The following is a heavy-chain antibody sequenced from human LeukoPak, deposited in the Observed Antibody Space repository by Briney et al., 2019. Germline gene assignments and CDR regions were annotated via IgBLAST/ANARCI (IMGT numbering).Heavy chain of an antibody. D-gene: IGHD1-1*01. CDR3: ARGHNVFDY. CDR2: INQDGSEM. Sequence: GGSLRLPCAASGFTFSDYWMSWVRQAPGKGLEWVANINQDGSEMYYVDSVKGRFTISRDNAKKSLYLQMNSLRAEDTAVYYCARGHNVFDYWGQGTLVTVSS. J-gene: IGHJ4*02. V-gene: IGHV3-7*01. CDR1: GFTFSDYW.